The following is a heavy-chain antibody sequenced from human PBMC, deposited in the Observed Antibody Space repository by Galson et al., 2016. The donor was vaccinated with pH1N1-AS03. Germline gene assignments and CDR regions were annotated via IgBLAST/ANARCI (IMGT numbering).Heavy chain of an antibody. CDR1: GGTFSTNG. V-gene: IGHV1-69*04. CDR2: IIPMLGRG. J-gene: IGHJ4*02. Sequence: SVKVSCKASGGTFSTNGFTWVRQAPGQGLEWMGSIIPMLGRGNYAQKFQGRVTIIADISTSTTYMELSNLTSEDTAIYYCARELDSSSSSIFVYWGQGTQVTVSS. D-gene: IGHD6-6*01. CDR3: ARELDSSSSSIFVY.